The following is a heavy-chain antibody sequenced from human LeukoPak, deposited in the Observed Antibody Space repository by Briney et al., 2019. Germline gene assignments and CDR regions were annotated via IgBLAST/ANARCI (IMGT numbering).Heavy chain of an antibody. CDR1: GFTFRSYW. V-gene: IGHV3-7*01. Sequence: GGSLRLSCAGSGFTFRSYWMSWVRQAPGKGLEWVANIKQDGSEKYYVDFVKGRFTISRDNAKNSLYLQMNSLKAEDTAVYYCVREARESGGFDYWGQGTLVTVSS. D-gene: IGHD2-15*01. J-gene: IGHJ4*02. CDR2: IKQDGSEK. CDR3: VREARESGGFDY.